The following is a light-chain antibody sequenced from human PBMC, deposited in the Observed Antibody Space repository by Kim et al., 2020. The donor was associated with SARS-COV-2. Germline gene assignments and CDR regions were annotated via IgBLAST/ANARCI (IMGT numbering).Light chain of an antibody. CDR2: YDS. V-gene: IGLV3-21*04. CDR3: QVWDSSSDHPV. Sequence: APGKTARITCGGNNIGSKSVHWYQQEPGRAPVLVIYYDSDRPSGIPERFSGSNSGNTATLTISRVEAGDEADYYCQVWDSSSDHPVFGGGTQLTVL. CDR1: NIGSKS. J-gene: IGLJ3*02.